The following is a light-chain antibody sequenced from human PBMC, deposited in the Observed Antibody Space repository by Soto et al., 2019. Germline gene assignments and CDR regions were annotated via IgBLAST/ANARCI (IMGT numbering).Light chain of an antibody. CDR3: CSYAGSYTFYV. J-gene: IGLJ1*01. CDR1: SSDIGDYDY. Sequence: QSALTQPASVSGSPGQSITISCTGTSSDIGDYDYVSWYQQHPGKAPKLMIYDVSKRPSGVPDRFSGSKSGNTASLTISGLQAEDEADYYCCSYAGSYTFYVFGTGTKVTVL. V-gene: IGLV2-11*01. CDR2: DVS.